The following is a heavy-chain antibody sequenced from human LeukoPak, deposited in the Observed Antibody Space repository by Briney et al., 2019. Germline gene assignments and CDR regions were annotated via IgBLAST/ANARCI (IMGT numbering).Heavy chain of an antibody. CDR3: ASGGYSGYGPAFDI. CDR1: GGTFSSYA. D-gene: IGHD5-12*01. CDR2: IIPIFGTA. J-gene: IGHJ3*02. Sequence: SVKASCKASGGTFSSYAISWVRQAPGQGLEWMGRIIPIFGTANYAQKFQGRVTITTDESTSTAYMELSSLRSEDTAVYYCASGGYSGYGPAFDIWGQGTMVTVSS. V-gene: IGHV1-69*05.